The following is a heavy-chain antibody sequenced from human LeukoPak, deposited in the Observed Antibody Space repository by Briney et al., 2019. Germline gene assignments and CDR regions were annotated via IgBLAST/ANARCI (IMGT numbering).Heavy chain of an antibody. CDR1: GLTFSNND. V-gene: IGHV3-13*01. J-gene: IGHJ3*02. CDR3: ARGSATVAFES. Sequence: GGSLSLSCAASGLTFSNNDMHWARQGPGKGLEWVSEIDTSGDTYPGSVKGRFTISRENTKNILYLQMNSLRVGDTAVYYCARGSATVAFESWGQGTMVSVSS. D-gene: IGHD2-15*01. CDR2: IDTSGDT.